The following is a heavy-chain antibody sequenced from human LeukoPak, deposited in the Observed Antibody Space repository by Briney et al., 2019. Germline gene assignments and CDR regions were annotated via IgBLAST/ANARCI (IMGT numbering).Heavy chain of an antibody. CDR2: IWYDASNK. V-gene: IGHV3-33*03. CDR1: RFPLSSHG. Sequence: WRTPKPSCETSRFPLSSHGLHSVPQGSGKGLEWVAIIWYDASNKWYAESVKGRFTISGDNSNNTLYLQIDSLRAEDTAVYYCARGNAGTTDYWGQGTLVTVSS. J-gene: IGHJ4*02. CDR3: ARGNAGTTDY. D-gene: IGHD1-7*01.